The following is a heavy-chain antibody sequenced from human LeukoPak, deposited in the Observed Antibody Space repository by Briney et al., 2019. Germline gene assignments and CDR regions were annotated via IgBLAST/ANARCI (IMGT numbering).Heavy chain of an antibody. D-gene: IGHD2-2*02. Sequence: SETLSLTFTVSRGSISSYYWSWIRHPPGKGLEWIGFISYSGSTNYNPSLKSRVALSVDTSKNQFSLRLSSVAAADTAVYYCARGRYTLDYWGQGTLVTVSS. V-gene: IGHV4-59*01. J-gene: IGHJ4*02. CDR1: RGSISSYY. CDR2: ISYSGST. CDR3: ARGRYTLDY.